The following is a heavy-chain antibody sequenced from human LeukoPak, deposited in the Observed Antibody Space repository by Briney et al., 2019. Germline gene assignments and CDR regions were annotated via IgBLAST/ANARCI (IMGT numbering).Heavy chain of an antibody. J-gene: IGHJ4*02. CDR3: TTGGAEVVAATGTDY. Sequence: SGGSLRLSCAASGFTFSNAWMSWVRRAPGKGLEWVGRIKSKTDGGTTDYAAPVKGRFTISRGDSKNTLYLQMNSLKTEDTAVYYCTTGGAEVVAATGTDYWGQGTLVTVSS. CDR2: IKSKTDGGTT. D-gene: IGHD2-15*01. V-gene: IGHV3-15*01. CDR1: GFTFSNAW.